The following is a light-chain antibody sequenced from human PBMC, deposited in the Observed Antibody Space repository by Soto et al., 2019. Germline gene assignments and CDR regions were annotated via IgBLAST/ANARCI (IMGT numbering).Light chain of an antibody. V-gene: IGKV3-15*01. CDR1: QSIRTN. CDR2: DAS. CDR3: QQYNDWPPLT. Sequence: EIMMTQSPATVSVSPGERATLSCRASQSIRTNVAWYQQKPGQALRLLIYDASTRATGLSSRFSGGGSGTEFTLTISSLQSEDVAIYYCQQYNDWPPLTFGGGTRLEI. J-gene: IGKJ4*01.